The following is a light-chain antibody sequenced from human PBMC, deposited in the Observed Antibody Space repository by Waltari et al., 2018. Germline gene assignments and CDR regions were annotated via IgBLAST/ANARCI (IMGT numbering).Light chain of an antibody. V-gene: IGKV3-11*01. J-gene: IGKJ4*01. CDR3: QQRSKWPLT. CDR2: EAS. Sequence: RRAIQCVAVYFAWFQSSPVRSPSLLLYEASIRATGSPARFTGSGSETDFTRTISSLEPEDFAVYYCQQRSKWPLTFGGGTKVEIK. CDR1: QCVAVY.